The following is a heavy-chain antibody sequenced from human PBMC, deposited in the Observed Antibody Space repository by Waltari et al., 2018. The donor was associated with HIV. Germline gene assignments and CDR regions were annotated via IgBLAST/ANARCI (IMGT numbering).Heavy chain of an antibody. V-gene: IGHV4-34*01. D-gene: IGHD3-22*01. CDR2: INHSGST. J-gene: IGHJ4*02. CDR1: GGSFIGYY. CDR3: ARVSLTTYDSSGSTRDY. Sequence: QVQLQQWGAGLLKPSETLSLTCAVHGGSFIGYYWRWIRQPPGKGLGWIGEINHSGSTNYNPSLKSRVTISVDTSKNQFSLKLSSVTAADTAVYYCARVSLTTYDSSGSTRDYWGQGTLVTVSS.